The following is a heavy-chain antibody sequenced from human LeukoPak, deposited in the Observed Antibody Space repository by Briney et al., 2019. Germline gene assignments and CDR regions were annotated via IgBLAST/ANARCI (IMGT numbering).Heavy chain of an antibody. CDR1: GGSISSGGYS. Sequence: SETLSLTCAVSGGSISSGGYSWSWIRQPPGKGLEWIGYIYHSGSTYYNPSLKSRVTISVDRSKNQFSLKLSSVTAADTAVYYCARGPSGLFSGYYYYYGMDVWGQGTTVTVSS. CDR3: ARGPSGLFSGYYYYYGMDV. V-gene: IGHV4-30-2*01. J-gene: IGHJ6*02. D-gene: IGHD3-22*01. CDR2: IYHSGST.